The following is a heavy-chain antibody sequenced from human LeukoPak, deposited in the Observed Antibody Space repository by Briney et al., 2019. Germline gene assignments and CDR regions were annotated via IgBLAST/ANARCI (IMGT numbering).Heavy chain of an antibody. CDR2: ILHTGPT. CDR3: ARVCVYSGAPIYYYYYYYMDV. V-gene: IGHV4-4*02. Sequence: SETLSLTCAVSGVSITDNWWSWVRQPPGKGLEWLGEILHTGPTNFNPSLKSRVTISMDKSKNQLSLRLNSVTAADTAVYYCARVCVYSGAPIYYYYYYYMDVWGKGTTVTVSS. D-gene: IGHD6-13*01. J-gene: IGHJ6*03. CDR1: GVSITDNW.